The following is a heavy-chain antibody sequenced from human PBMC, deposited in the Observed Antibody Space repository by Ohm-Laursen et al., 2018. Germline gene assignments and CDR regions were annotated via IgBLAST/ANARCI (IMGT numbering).Heavy chain of an antibody. CDR3: ARQDYYNSGFDY. D-gene: IGHD3-10*01. CDR1: GASIRSYY. CDR2: IYNSGST. Sequence: SETLSLTCSVSGASIRSYYWNWIRQPPGKGLEWIGYIYNSGSTNYNPSLKSRVTISVDTPKSEFSLKLGSVTAADTAVYYCARQDYYNSGFDYWGQGTLVTVSS. V-gene: IGHV4-59*08. J-gene: IGHJ4*02.